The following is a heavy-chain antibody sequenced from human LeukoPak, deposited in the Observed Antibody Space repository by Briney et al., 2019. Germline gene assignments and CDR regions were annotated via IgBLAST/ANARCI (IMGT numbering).Heavy chain of an antibody. J-gene: IGHJ6*03. V-gene: IGHV4-34*01. CDR3: ARLSITVTTTYYYYYYMDV. D-gene: IGHD4-17*01. CDR1: GGSFSGYY. CDR2: INHSGST. Sequence: SETLSLTCAVYGGSFSGYYWSWIRQPPGKGLEWIGEINHSGSTNYNPSLKSRVTISVDTSKNQFSLKLSSVTAADTAVYYCARLSITVTTTYYYYYYMDVWGKGTTVTISS.